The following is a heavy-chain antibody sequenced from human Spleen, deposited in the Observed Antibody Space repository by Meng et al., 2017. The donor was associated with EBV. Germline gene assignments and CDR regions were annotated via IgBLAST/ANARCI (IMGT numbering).Heavy chain of an antibody. CDR2: FITVVDAP. CDR1: GGTFSTDA. J-gene: IGHJ4*02. Sequence: QVQLVQSGAEVKKPGASVQGSCKTSGGTFSTDAVSWVRQAPGQGLEWKGGFITVVDAPHYARKFQDRVSIFADESTSANYMELSSLRSDDTAVYYCASESGRGFTPDYWGQGTLVTVSS. D-gene: IGHD2-15*01. V-gene: IGHV1-69*01. CDR3: ASESGRGFTPDY.